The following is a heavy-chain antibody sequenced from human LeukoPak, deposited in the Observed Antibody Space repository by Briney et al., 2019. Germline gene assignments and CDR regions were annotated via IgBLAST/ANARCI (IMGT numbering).Heavy chain of an antibody. J-gene: IGHJ6*03. D-gene: IGHD3-10*01. CDR1: GFTFSSYG. CDR2: ISGSGGST. Sequence: GGSLRLSCAASGFTFSSYGMSWVRQAPGKGLEWVSAISGSGGSTYYADSVKGRFTISRDNSKNTLYLQMNSLRAKDTAVYYCAKAYYGSGSYPYAPYYMDVWGKGTTVTISS. CDR3: AKAYYGSGSYPYAPYYMDV. V-gene: IGHV3-23*01.